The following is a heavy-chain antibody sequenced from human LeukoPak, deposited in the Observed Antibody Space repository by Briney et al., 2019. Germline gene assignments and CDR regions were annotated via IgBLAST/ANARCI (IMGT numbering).Heavy chain of an antibody. CDR3: ARVPDNYDILTGYDTPLG. Sequence: PGGSLRLSCAASAFSFRSYSMNWVRQAPGKGLEWVSSISSDSSYIYYADSVKGRFTISRDNAKNSLYLQMNSLRVEDTAVYYCARVPDNYDILTGYDTPLGWGQGTLVTVSS. V-gene: IGHV3-21*06. J-gene: IGHJ4*02. CDR2: ISSDSSYI. D-gene: IGHD3-9*01. CDR1: AFSFRSYS.